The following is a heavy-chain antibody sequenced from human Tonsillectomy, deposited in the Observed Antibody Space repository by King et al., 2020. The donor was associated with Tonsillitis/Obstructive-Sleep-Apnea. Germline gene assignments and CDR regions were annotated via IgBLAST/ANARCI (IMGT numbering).Heavy chain of an antibody. J-gene: IGHJ5*02. V-gene: IGHV3-30*04. CDR3: ARDRGCSSTSCYKGGWFDP. CDR1: GFTFSSYA. CDR2: ISYDGSNK. D-gene: IGHD2-2*02. Sequence: VQLVESGGGVVQPGRSLRLSCAASGFTFSSYAMHWVRQAPGKGLEWVAVISYDGSNKYYADSVKGRFTISRDNSKNKMYLQMNSLRAEDTAVYYCARDRGCSSTSCYKGGWFDPWGQGTLVTVSS.